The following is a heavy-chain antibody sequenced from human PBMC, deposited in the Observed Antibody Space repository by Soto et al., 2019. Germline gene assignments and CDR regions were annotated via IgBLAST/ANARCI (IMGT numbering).Heavy chain of an antibody. D-gene: IGHD2-15*01. CDR2: IWYDGSNK. CDR1: GFTFSSYG. Sequence: QVQLVESGGGVVQPGRSLRLSCAASGFTFSSYGMHWVRQAPGKGLEWVAVIWYDGSNKYYADSVKGRFTISRDNSKNTLYLQMNSLRAEDTAVYYCARAWGRYCSGGSCYSHFDYWGQGTLVTVSS. J-gene: IGHJ4*02. V-gene: IGHV3-33*01. CDR3: ARAWGRYCSGGSCYSHFDY.